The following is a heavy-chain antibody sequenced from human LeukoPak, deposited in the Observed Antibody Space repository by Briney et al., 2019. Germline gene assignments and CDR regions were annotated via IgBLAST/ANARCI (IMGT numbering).Heavy chain of an antibody. CDR2: INPNSGGT. J-gene: IGHJ4*02. CDR1: GYTVTGYY. V-gene: IGHV1-2*02. D-gene: IGHD3-16*02. Sequence: ASVKVSCKASGYTVTGYYMHWVRQAPGQGLEWMGWINPNSGGTNYAQKFQGRVTMTRDTSISTAYMELSRLRSDDTAVYYCARESSRDDYVWGSYRPDYWGQGTLVTVST. CDR3: ARESSRDDYVWGSYRPDY.